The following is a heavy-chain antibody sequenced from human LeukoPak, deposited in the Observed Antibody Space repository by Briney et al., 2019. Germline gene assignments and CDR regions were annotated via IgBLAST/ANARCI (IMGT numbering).Heavy chain of an antibody. CDR3: AKEVRPNDY. CDR2: ISRGGGST. D-gene: IGHD1-1*01. J-gene: IGHJ4*02. V-gene: IGHV3-23*01. CDR1: GFTFSNSA. Sequence: GGSLRLSCAASGFTFSNSAMCWVRQAPGKGLEWVSGISRGGGSTYYADSVKGRFTISRDTSIDTLYLQMSSLRADDTAVYYCAKEVRPNDYWGQGTLVTVSS.